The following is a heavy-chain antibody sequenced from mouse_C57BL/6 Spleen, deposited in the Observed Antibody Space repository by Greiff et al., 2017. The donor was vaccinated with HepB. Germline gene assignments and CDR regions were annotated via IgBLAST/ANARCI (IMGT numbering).Heavy chain of an antibody. CDR1: GYTFTSYW. D-gene: IGHD2-4*01. CDR3: AREITRKAMDY. J-gene: IGHJ4*01. V-gene: IGHV1-50*01. CDR2: IDPSDSYT. Sequence: VQLQQPGAELVKPGASVKLSCKASGYTFTSYWMQWVKQRPGQGLEWIGEIDPSDSYTNYNQKFKGQATLTVDTSSSTAYMQLSSLTSEDSAVYYCAREITRKAMDYWGQGTSVTVSS.